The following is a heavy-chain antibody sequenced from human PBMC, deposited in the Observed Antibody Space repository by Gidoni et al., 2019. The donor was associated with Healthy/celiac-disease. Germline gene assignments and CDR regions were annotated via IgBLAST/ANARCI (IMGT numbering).Heavy chain of an antibody. CDR3: ARSQPTDDAFDI. Sequence: VQLQASGAGLVKPSETLSLTCPVPGVSISRYYWSCLRQPPGKGLEGIGYIYYRGSNNYNPTLKSRVTIAVDTSKNQCSLKLRSVTAADTAVYYCARSQPTDDAFDIWGQGTMVTVSS. V-gene: IGHV4-59*01. J-gene: IGHJ3*02. CDR2: IYYRGSN. CDR1: GVSISRYY.